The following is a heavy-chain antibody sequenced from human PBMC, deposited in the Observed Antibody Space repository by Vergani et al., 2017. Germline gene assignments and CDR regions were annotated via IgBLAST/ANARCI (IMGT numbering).Heavy chain of an antibody. CDR3: AGPQGTSAYYYGGFDY. J-gene: IGHJ4*02. Sequence: EVQLVESGGGLVQPGRSLRLSCAASGFSFDDYDMHWVRQAPGKGLEWVSTISSDGGSTYYADSVKGRFTISRDDSKNTVYLQINSLRAEDTAIYYCAGPQGTSAYYYGGFDYWGQGILVTVSS. D-gene: IGHD3-22*01. CDR2: ISSDGGST. V-gene: IGHV3-23*04. CDR1: GFSFDDYD.